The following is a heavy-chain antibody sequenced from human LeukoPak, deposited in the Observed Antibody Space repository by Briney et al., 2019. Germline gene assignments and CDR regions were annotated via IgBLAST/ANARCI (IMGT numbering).Heavy chain of an antibody. Sequence: PGGSLTLSCAASGFTFSYHWMTWVRQAPGKGLEWVANIKNDGAVKNYVDSVKGRFTISRDNSKNTLYLQMNSLRAEDTAVYYCAKARDSSGYYYGYWGQGTLVTVSS. V-gene: IGHV3-7*03. D-gene: IGHD3-22*01. CDR2: IKNDGAVK. J-gene: IGHJ4*02. CDR3: AKARDSSGYYYGY. CDR1: GFTFSYHW.